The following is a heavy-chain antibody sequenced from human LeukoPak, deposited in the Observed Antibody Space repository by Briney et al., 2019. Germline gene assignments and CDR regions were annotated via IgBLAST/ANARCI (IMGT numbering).Heavy chain of an antibody. D-gene: IGHD4/OR15-4a*01. CDR2: ISSSS. V-gene: IGHV3-21*01. CDR3: ARDATLVAFDY. CDR1: GFTFSSYA. Sequence: GGSLRLSCAASGFTFSSYAMSWVRQAPGKGLEWVSSISSSSNADSVKGRFTISRDNAKNSLYLQMSSLRVEDTAVYYCARDATLVAFDYWGQGTLVSVSS. J-gene: IGHJ4*02.